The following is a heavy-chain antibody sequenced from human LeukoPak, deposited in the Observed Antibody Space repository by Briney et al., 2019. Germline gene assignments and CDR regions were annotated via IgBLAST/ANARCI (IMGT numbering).Heavy chain of an antibody. Sequence: KPSETLSLTCAVSGYSISSGYYWGWIRQPPGKGLEWIGSIYHSGSTSYNPSLKSRVTISVDTSKNQFSLKLSSVTAADTAVYYCARLSYSSSWYFDLWGRGTLVTVSS. CDR2: IYHSGST. CDR3: ARLSYSSSWYFDL. V-gene: IGHV4-38-2*01. D-gene: IGHD6-13*01. CDR1: GYSISSGYY. J-gene: IGHJ2*01.